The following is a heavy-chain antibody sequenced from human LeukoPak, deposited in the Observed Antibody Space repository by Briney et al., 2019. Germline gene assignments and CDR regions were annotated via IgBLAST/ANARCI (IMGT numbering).Heavy chain of an antibody. J-gene: IGHJ5*02. CDR3: ARRITMVRGPRGGKNWFDP. D-gene: IGHD3-10*01. V-gene: IGHV4-39*07. Sequence: SETLSLTCTVSGGSISSSSYYWGWIRQPPGKGLEWIGEINHSGSTNYNPSLKSRVTISVDTSKNQFSLKLSSVTAADTAVYYCARRITMVRGPRGGKNWFDPWGQGTLVTVSP. CDR1: GGSISSSSYY. CDR2: INHSGST.